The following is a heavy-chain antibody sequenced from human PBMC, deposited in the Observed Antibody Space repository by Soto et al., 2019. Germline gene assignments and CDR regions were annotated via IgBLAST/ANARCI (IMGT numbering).Heavy chain of an antibody. V-gene: IGHV4-39*01. D-gene: IGHD1-26*01. CDR2: IYYSGTT. Sequence: SETLSLTCTVSGGSISSSSYYWGWIRQPPGKGLEWIGTIYYSGTTYYNPSLKSRVTLSVDTSKNQFSLKLSSVTAADTAVYYCVRHPAYSGNNNPIYDFDCWGQGTLVTVSS. CDR1: GGSISSSSYY. J-gene: IGHJ4*02. CDR3: VRHPAYSGNNNPIYDFDC.